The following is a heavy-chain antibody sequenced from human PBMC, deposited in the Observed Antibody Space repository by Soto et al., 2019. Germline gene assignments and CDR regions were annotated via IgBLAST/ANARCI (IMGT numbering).Heavy chain of an antibody. CDR2: IIPIFGTA. CDR1: GVTFSSYA. V-gene: IGHV1-69*13. D-gene: IGHD3-22*01. CDR3: ARDHGRNYYDSSGLSAFDI. J-gene: IGHJ3*02. Sequence: SVKVSCKASGVTFSSYAISWVRQAPGQGLEWMGGIIPIFGTANYAQKFQGRVTITADESTSTAYMELSSLRSEDTAVYYCARDHGRNYYDSSGLSAFDIWGQGTMVTVSS.